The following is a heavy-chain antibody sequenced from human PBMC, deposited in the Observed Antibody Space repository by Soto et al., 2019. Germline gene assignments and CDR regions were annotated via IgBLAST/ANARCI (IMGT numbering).Heavy chain of an antibody. CDR1: GYTFTSYG. V-gene: IGHV1-18*01. CDR3: AIGPERGDSSSWYVASKYYYYYYGMDV. J-gene: IGHJ6*02. CDR2: ISAYNGNT. D-gene: IGHD6-13*01. Sequence: ASVKVSCKASGYTFTSYGISWVRQAPGQGLEWMGWISAYNGNTNHAQKLQGRVTMTTDTSTSTAYMELRSLRSDDTAVYYCAIGPERGDSSSWYVASKYYYYYYGMDVWGQGTTVTVSS.